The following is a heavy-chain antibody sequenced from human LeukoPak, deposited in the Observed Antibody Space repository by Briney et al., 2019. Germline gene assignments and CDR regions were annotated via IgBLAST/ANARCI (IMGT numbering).Heavy chain of an antibody. CDR2: ISWNSGSI. Sequence: GRSLRLSCAASGFTFDDYAMHWVRQAPGKGLEWVSGISWNSGSIGYADSVKGRFTISRDESRNTVYLQMNNLRVEDTAEYFCAKASWVSSADAVLWGQGTLVTVSS. J-gene: IGHJ4*02. CDR3: AKASWVSSADAVL. CDR1: GFTFDDYA. D-gene: IGHD3-16*01. V-gene: IGHV3-9*01.